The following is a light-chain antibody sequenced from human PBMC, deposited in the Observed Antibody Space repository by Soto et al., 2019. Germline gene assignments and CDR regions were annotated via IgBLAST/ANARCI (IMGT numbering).Light chain of an antibody. Sequence: QPVLTQSPSASASLGASVKLTCTLSSGYSSYAIAWHQQQPEKGPRYLMKLNSDGSHSKGDGIPDRFSGSSSGAERYLSISNLQSEDEADYYCQTWGTGIALFGGGTKVTVL. CDR2: LNSDGSH. CDR1: SGYSSYA. CDR3: QTWGTGIAL. V-gene: IGLV4-69*01. J-gene: IGLJ2*01.